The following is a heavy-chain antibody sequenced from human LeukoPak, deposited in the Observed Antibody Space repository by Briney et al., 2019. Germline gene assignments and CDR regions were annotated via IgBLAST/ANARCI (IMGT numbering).Heavy chain of an antibody. Sequence: SETLSLTCTVSGGSISNYYWSWIRQPPGKGLEWIGYIYYTGSTDYNPSLKSRVTISVDTSKNQFSLSLNSVTAADTAEYYCARAPGSAYYPYYYMDVWGKGTTVTVSS. D-gene: IGHD6-19*01. V-gene: IGHV4-59*01. CDR2: IYYTGST. CDR3: ARAPGSAYYPYYYMDV. J-gene: IGHJ6*03. CDR1: GGSISNYY.